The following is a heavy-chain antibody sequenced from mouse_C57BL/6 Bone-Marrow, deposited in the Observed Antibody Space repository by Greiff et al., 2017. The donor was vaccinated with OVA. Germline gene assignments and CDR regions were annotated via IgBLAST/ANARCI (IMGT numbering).Heavy chain of an antibody. J-gene: IGHJ2*01. CDR2: IDPSDSYT. V-gene: IGHV1-59*01. CDR1: GYTFTSYW. Sequence: QVQLQQPGAELVRPGTSVKLSCKASGYTFTSYWMHWVKQRPGQGLEWIGVIDPSDSYTNYNQKFKGKATLTVDTSSSTAYMQLSSLTSKDSAVYYCARLLRFDYWGQGTTLTVSS. CDR3: ARLLRFDY. D-gene: IGHD1-1*01.